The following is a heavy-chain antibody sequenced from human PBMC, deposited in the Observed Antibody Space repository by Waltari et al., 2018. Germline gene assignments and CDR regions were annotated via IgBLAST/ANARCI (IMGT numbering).Heavy chain of an antibody. J-gene: IGHJ4*02. CDR3: AKPHYDFWSGYYFDY. CDR1: GFTFSSYG. V-gene: IGHV3-30*02. D-gene: IGHD3-3*01. Sequence: QVQLVESGGGVVQPGGSLRLSCAASGFTFSSYGMHWVRQAPGKGLEWVALIRDDGRNNDYADSVKGRFTISRDNSKNTLYLQMNSLRAEDTAVYYCAKPHYDFWSGYYFDYWGQGTLVTVSS. CDR2: IRDDGRNN.